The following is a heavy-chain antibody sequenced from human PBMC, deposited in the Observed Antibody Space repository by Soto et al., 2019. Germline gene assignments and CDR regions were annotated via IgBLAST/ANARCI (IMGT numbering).Heavy chain of an antibody. CDR1: GFTFSSDA. Sequence: PGGAVRLSCAASGFTFSSDAMSWVRQAPGKGLEWVSAIIGSGGSTYYGDRVKSRFTISRDNSKNTLYLQMKSLRAAATAVYYCAKDIGGTRAFDYWGQGTLVTVSS. J-gene: IGHJ4*02. CDR3: AKDIGGTRAFDY. V-gene: IGHV3-23*01. D-gene: IGHD1-26*01. CDR2: IIGSGGST.